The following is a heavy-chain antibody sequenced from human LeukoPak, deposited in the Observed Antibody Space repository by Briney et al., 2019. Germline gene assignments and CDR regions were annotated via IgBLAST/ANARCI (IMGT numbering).Heavy chain of an antibody. CDR3: ARHIGYSYPYGMDV. CDR1: GGSISTYY. D-gene: IGHD5-18*01. Sequence: SETLSLTCTVSGGSISTYYWSWIRQPPGKGLEWLGYVYHSGSTNYNPSLKSRVTISVDTSKKQFSLKVTPVTAADTAVYYCARHIGYSYPYGMDVWGQGTTVTVSS. V-gene: IGHV4-59*08. CDR2: VYHSGST. J-gene: IGHJ6*02.